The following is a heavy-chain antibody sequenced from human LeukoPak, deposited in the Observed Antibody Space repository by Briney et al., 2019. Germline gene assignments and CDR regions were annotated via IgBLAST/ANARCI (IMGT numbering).Heavy chain of an antibody. CDR1: GFTFSTYV. J-gene: IGHJ4*02. V-gene: IGHV3-64D*06. CDR2: ISSNGDNT. Sequence: GSXXLSCSVSGFTFSTYVVHWVRQAPGKGLEYVSAISSNGDNTYYADSVKGRFTISRDNSKNTLYLQMSSLRADDTAVYYCVRGTGYWGQGTLVTVSS. CDR3: VRGTGY.